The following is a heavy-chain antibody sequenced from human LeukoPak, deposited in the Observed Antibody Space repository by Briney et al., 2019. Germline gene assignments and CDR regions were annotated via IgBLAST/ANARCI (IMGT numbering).Heavy chain of an antibody. D-gene: IGHD3-22*01. V-gene: IGHV4-38-2*02. CDR1: RYSISSGYY. Sequence: SETLSLTCTVSRYSISSGYYCGWIRQPPGQGLEWIGSIYRSGSTYYNSSLKSRVTISVDTSKNQFSLKLSSVTAADTAVYYCARHADYYESTSYFWDYWGQGTLVTVSS. CDR2: IYRSGST. CDR3: ARHADYYESTSYFWDY. J-gene: IGHJ4*02.